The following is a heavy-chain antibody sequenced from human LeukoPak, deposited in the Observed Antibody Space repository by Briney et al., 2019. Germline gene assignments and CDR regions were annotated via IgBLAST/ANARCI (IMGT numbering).Heavy chain of an antibody. CDR1: GFTFSSYW. D-gene: IGHD3-16*01. Sequence: GGSLRLSCVASGFTFSSYWMSWVRQAPGKGLEWVANIKQDGSEKYYVDSVKGRFTISRDNAKNSLYLQMNSLRAEDTAVYYCARDYVWGSLCDYWGQGTLVTVSS. V-gene: IGHV3-7*01. J-gene: IGHJ4*02. CDR3: ARDYVWGSLCDY. CDR2: IKQDGSEK.